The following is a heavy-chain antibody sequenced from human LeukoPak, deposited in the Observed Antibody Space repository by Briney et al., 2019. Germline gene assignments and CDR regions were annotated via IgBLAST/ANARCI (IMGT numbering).Heavy chain of an antibody. D-gene: IGHD3-10*01. CDR2: IRYDGSNQ. CDR3: AKDWDYYGSGSYIHFDY. Sequence: GGSLRLSCAASGFTFSSYGMHWVRQAPGKGLEWVAFIRYDGSNQYYADSVKGRFTISRDSSRNTLYLQMNSLRGDDTAVYYCAKDWDYYGSGSYIHFDYWGQGTLVTVSS. V-gene: IGHV3-30*02. CDR1: GFTFSSYG. J-gene: IGHJ4*02.